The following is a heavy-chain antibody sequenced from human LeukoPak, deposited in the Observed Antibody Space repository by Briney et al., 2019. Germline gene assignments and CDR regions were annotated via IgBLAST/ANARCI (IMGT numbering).Heavy chain of an antibody. CDR2: IWYDGSNK. CDR1: GFTFSSYG. Sequence: GGSLRLSCAASGFTFSSYGMHWVRQAPGKGLEWVAVIWYDGSNKYYADSVKGRFTISRDNSKNTLYLQMNSLRAEDTAVYFCAKDPAKYYGYFDYWGQGTLVTVS. CDR3: AKDPAKYYGYFDY. D-gene: IGHD4-17*01. V-gene: IGHV3-33*06. J-gene: IGHJ4*02.